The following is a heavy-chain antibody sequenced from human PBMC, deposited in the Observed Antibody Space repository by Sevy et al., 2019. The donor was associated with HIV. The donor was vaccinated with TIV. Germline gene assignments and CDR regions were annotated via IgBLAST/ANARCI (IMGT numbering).Heavy chain of an antibody. CDR3: TRDLYGSGWFYFDY. CDR1: GFTFSDYA. Sequence: GGSLRLSCTASGFTFSDYAKSWVRQAPGKGLEWVGFIKTKTYGGTTEYAASVKGRFIISRDDSKNIAYLQMNSLKTEDTAVYYCTRDLYGSGWFYFDYWGQGTLVTVSS. V-gene: IGHV3-49*04. CDR2: IKTKTYGGTT. J-gene: IGHJ4*02. D-gene: IGHD6-19*01.